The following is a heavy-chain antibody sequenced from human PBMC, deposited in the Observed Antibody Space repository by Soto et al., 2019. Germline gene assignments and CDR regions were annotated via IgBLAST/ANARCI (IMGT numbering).Heavy chain of an antibody. V-gene: IGHV3-33*01. CDR3: ARDIVVVPAETYYYYYGMDV. CDR2: IWYGGSNK. Sequence: GGSLRLSCAASGFTFSSYGMHWVRQAPGKGLEWVAVIWYGGSNKYYADSVKGRFTISRDNSKNTLYLQMNSLRAEDTAVYYCARDIVVVPAETYYYYYGMDVWGQGTTVTVSS. D-gene: IGHD2-2*01. J-gene: IGHJ6*02. CDR1: GFTFSSYG.